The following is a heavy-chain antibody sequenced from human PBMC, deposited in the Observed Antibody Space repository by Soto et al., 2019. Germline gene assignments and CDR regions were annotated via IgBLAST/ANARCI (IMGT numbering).Heavy chain of an antibody. D-gene: IGHD6-13*01. CDR2: INHSGST. Sequence: SETLSLTCAFYGGSFSGYYWSWIRQPPGKGLEWIGEINHSGSTNYNPSLKSRVTISVDTSRKQFSLKLSSVTAADTAVYYCARTSTRSIAAGGPGWFDPWCQGTLVTVSS. V-gene: IGHV4-34*01. J-gene: IGHJ5*02. CDR3: ARTSTRSIAAGGPGWFDP. CDR1: GGSFSGYY.